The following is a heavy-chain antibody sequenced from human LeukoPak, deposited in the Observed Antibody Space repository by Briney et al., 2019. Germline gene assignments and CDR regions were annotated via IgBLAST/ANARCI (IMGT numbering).Heavy chain of an antibody. CDR1: AFTFSSYW. J-gene: IGHJ4*02. D-gene: IGHD4-23*01. V-gene: IGHV3-7*01. Sequence: PGGSLRLSCEASAFTFSSYWMSWVRQAPGKGLEWVANIKEDGSEINYVDSAKGRFTISRDNAKNSLLLQMNSLRVEDTAVYYCARDPGYSSFDYWGQGTLVAVSS. CDR2: IKEDGSEI. CDR3: ARDPGYSSFDY.